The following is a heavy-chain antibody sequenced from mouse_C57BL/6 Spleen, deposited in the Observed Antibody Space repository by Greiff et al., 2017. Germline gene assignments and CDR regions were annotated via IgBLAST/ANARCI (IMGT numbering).Heavy chain of an antibody. V-gene: IGHV1-69*01. J-gene: IGHJ4*01. CDR2: IDPSDSYT. D-gene: IGHD2-5*01. CDR3: ARGEYSNNAMDY. CDR1: GYTFTSYW. Sequence: VQLQQPGAELVMPGASVKLSCKASGYTFTSYWMHWVKQRPGQGLEWIGEIDPSDSYTNYNQKFKGKSTLTVDKSSITAYMQLSSLTSEDSADYYCARGEYSNNAMDYWGQGTSVTVSS.